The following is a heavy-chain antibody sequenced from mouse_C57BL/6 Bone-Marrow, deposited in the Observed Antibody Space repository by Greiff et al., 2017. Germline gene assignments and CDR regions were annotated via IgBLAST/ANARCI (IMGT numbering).Heavy chain of an antibody. J-gene: IGHJ3*01. D-gene: IGHD2-4*01. CDR2: IDPKSGGT. CDR1: GYTFTSYW. V-gene: IGHV1-72*01. CDR3: ARGGDYDAWFAY. Sequence: VQLQQPGAELVKPGASVKLSCKASGYTFTSYWMHWVKQRPGRGLEWIGRIDPKSGGTKYNEKFKSKATLTVDKPSSTAYMQLSSLTSEDSAVYYCARGGDYDAWFAYWGQGTLVTVSA.